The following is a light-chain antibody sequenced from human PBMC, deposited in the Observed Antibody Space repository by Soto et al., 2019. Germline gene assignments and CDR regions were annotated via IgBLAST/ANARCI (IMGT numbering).Light chain of an antibody. V-gene: IGKV3-11*01. CDR1: QSVSSY. Sequence: ETVLTQSPATLSLSPGERATLSCRASQSVSSYLAWYQQKPGQAPRLLIYDASSRATGIPARFSGSGSGTDFTLTISSLEPDDFAVYYCQHRSNWPPTFGGGTKVEIK. J-gene: IGKJ4*01. CDR2: DAS. CDR3: QHRSNWPPT.